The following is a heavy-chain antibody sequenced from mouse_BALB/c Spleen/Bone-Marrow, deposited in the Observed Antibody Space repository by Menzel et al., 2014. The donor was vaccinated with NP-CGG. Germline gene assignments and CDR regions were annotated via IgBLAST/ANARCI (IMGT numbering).Heavy chain of an antibody. Sequence: EVHLVGSGGDLVKPGGSLKLSCAASGFTFSSYGMSWVRQTPDKRLEWVATISSGGSYTYYPDGVKGRFTISRDNAKNTLYLQMSSLKSEDTAMYYCARQTYYDYDGYFDYWGQGTTLTVSS. J-gene: IGHJ2*01. D-gene: IGHD2-4*01. CDR3: ARQTYYDYDGYFDY. CDR2: ISSGGSYT. V-gene: IGHV5-6*01. CDR1: GFTFSSYG.